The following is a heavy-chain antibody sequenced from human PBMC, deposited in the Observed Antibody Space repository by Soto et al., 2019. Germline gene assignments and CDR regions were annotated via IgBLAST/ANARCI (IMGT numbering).Heavy chain of an antibody. CDR3: ARESSHYRDYYYFDY. D-gene: IGHD4-17*01. CDR1: GASVSSTYW. J-gene: IGHJ4*02. V-gene: IGHV4-4*02. CDR2: INHRGSA. Sequence: SETLSLTCAVSGASVSSTYWWSWVRQPTGKGPEWIGEINHRGSANYNPSLKSRVTISVDISKSQFSLRLNSVTAADTAVYYCARESSHYRDYYYFDYWCQGTLVTGFS.